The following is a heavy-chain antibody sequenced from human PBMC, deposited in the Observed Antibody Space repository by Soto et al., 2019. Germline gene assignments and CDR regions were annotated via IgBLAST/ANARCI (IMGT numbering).Heavy chain of an antibody. CDR2: INPSGGST. J-gene: IGHJ6*02. CDR1: GYTFTSYY. D-gene: IGHD3-10*01. V-gene: IGHV1-46*03. CDR3: ARGYYGSQPFPGMDV. Sequence: QVQLVQSGAEVKKPGASVKVSCKASGYTFTSYYMHWVRQAPGQGLEWRGIINPSGGSTSYAQKCQGGGTMXXDXAXXTVYMELSSLRSEDTAVYYCARGYYGSQPFPGMDVWGQGTTVTVSS.